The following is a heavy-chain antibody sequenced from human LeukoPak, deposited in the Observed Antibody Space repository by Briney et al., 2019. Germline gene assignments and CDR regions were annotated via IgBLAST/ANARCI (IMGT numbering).Heavy chain of an antibody. CDR3: ARDVNGFNYGSAFDV. J-gene: IGHJ3*01. V-gene: IGHV4-61*02. CDR2: IYTSGSP. Sequence: SETLSLTCTVSGGSISSGGYYWSWIRQPAGEGLEWIGRIYTSGSPNYNPSLKSRVTISVDTSKNQFSLKLTSVTAADTAVYYCARDVNGFNYGSAFDVWGQGTMVTVSS. D-gene: IGHD5-24*01. CDR1: GGSISSGGYY.